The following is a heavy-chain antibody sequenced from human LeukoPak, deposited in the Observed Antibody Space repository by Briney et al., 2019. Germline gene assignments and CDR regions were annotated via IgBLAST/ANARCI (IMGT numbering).Heavy chain of an antibody. J-gene: IGHJ4*02. V-gene: IGHV4-38-2*02. CDR2: IYYDGST. D-gene: IGHD6-19*01. CDR3: ARVGVAGPYYFDY. Sequence: SETLSLTCTVSGYSISSGYYWGWIRQPPGKGLEWMGYIYYDGSTNYNPSLKSRVTISVDTSKNQFSLRLTSVTAADTAVYYCARVGVAGPYYFDYWGQGTLVTVSS. CDR1: GYSISSGYY.